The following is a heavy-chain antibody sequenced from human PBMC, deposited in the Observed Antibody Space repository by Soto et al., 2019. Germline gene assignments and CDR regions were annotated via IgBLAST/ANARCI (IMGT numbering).Heavy chain of an antibody. CDR1: GYTFTSYA. V-gene: IGHV1-3*01. Sequence: ASVKVSCKASGYTFTSYAMQWVRQAPGQRLEWMGMINASNGNTNYSQKFQGRVTMTRDTSTSTVYLELSSLRSEDTAVYYCARTLTPNPAEYFQHWGQGTLVTVSS. CDR2: INASNGNT. J-gene: IGHJ1*01. D-gene: IGHD3-16*01. CDR3: ARTLTPNPAEYFQH.